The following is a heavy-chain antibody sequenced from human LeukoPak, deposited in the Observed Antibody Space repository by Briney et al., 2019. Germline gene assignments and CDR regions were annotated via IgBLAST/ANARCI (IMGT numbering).Heavy chain of an antibody. CDR1: GGSVRRGNYY. V-gene: IGHV4-61*02. J-gene: IGHJ5*02. CDR3: ARLERGSYRTNWFDP. Sequence: SQTLSLTCTVSGGSVRRGNYYWTWIRQPAGSGLEWIGRIYTSGTTDYNPSLRTRVTISVDASRNQFSLNLSSVTAADTAVYYCARLERGSYRTNWFDPWGQGTLVTVSS. D-gene: IGHD3-16*02. CDR2: IYTSGTT.